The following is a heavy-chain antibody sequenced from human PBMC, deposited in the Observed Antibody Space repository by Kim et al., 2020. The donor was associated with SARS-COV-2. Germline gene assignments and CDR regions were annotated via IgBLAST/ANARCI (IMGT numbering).Heavy chain of an antibody. Sequence: GGSLRLSCAASGFTFNTYSMNWVRQAPGKGLEWVSHISSSSNNINYADSVKGRFTISRDNAKTSVFLQMNIQRAEDTAAYYCSSAVMVRGRLDHWGQGIL. CDR2: ISSSSNNI. D-gene: IGHD3-10*01. CDR1: GFTFNTYS. CDR3: SSAVMVRGRLDH. J-gene: IGHJ4*02. V-gene: IGHV3-48*04.